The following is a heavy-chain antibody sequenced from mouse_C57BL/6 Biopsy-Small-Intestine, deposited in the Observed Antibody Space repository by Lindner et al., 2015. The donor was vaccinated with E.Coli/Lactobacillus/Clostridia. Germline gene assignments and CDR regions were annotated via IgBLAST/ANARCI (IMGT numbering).Heavy chain of an antibody. CDR2: MKSDSGNT. Sequence: SVKVSCKASGYTFTSYDINWVRQAPGQGLEWMGWMKSDSGNTGYAQKFQDRVTMTRNTSIRTAYMELSSLRSEDTAVYYCARGYSGAGLSRLDYWGQGTLVTVSS. V-gene: IGHV1-84*02. J-gene: IGHJ4*01. D-gene: IGHD6-2*01. CDR3: ARGYSGAGLSRLDY. CDR1: GYTFTSYD.